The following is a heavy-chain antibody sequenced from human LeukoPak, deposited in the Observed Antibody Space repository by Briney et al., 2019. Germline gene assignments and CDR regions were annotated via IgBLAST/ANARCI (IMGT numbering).Heavy chain of an antibody. V-gene: IGHV4-59*08. CDR1: GGSISGYY. Sequence: PSETLSLTCTVSGGSISGYYWIWIRQPPGKGLEWVGDIYYSGSTSYNPSLRSRATISVDTTKNHFSLQLSSVTAAEAAVYYCGRENPSSIDDFDIWGRGTKVTVSS. CDR2: IYYSGST. D-gene: IGHD6-19*01. J-gene: IGHJ3*02. CDR3: GRENPSSIDDFDI.